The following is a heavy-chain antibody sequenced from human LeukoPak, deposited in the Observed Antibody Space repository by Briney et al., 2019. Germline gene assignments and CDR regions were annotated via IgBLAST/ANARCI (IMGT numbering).Heavy chain of an antibody. Sequence: GGYLRLSCAASGFTFSTYWMHWVRQAPGKGLVWVSRIKSDGSTNYADSVKGRFTISRDNAKNTVSLQMNSLRPEDTGVYYCARAPSEIGGYYPEYFRHWGQGTLVTVSS. J-gene: IGHJ1*01. V-gene: IGHV3-74*01. CDR3: ARAPSEIGGYYPEYFRH. D-gene: IGHD3-22*01. CDR1: GFTFSTYW. CDR2: IKSDGST.